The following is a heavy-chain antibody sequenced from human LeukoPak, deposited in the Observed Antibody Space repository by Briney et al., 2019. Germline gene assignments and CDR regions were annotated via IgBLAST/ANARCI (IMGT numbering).Heavy chain of an antibody. CDR2: IYYSGST. V-gene: IGHV4-31*11. J-gene: IGHJ3*02. CDR1: GGSISSGGYF. Sequence: PSETLSLTCAVSGGSISSGGYFWSWIRQHPGKGLEWIGYIYYSGSTYYNPSLKSRVTISVDTSKNQFSLKLSSVAAADTAVYYCARDEGVVTAPNGRPGAFDIWGQGTMVTVSS. D-gene: IGHD2-21*02. CDR3: ARDEGVVTAPNGRPGAFDI.